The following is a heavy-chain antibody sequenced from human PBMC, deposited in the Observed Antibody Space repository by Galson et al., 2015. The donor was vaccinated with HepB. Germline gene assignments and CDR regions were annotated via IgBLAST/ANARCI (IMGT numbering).Heavy chain of an antibody. CDR2: ISWDGGST. V-gene: IGHV3-43D*04. CDR1: GFTFDDYA. CDR3: AKDISAGYWSSSYYYYGMDV. J-gene: IGHJ6*02. D-gene: IGHD6-13*01. Sequence: SLRLSCAASGFTFDDYAMHWVRQAPGKGLEWVSLISWDGGSTYYADSVKGRFTISRDNSKNSLYLQMNSLRAEDTALYYCAKDISAGYWSSSYYYYGMDVWGQGTTVAVSS.